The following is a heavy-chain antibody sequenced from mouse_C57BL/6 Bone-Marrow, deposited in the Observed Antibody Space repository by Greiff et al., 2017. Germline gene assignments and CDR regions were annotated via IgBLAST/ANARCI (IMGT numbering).Heavy chain of an antibody. Sequence: EVKVVESGGGLVKPGGSLKLSCAASGFTFSDYGMHWVRQAPEKGLEWVAYISSGSSTIYYADTVKGRFTISRDNAKNTLFLQMTSLRSEDTAMYYCARWLLRSWFAYWGQGTLVTVSA. J-gene: IGHJ3*01. V-gene: IGHV5-17*01. CDR2: ISSGSSTI. CDR3: ARWLLRSWFAY. D-gene: IGHD2-3*01. CDR1: GFTFSDYG.